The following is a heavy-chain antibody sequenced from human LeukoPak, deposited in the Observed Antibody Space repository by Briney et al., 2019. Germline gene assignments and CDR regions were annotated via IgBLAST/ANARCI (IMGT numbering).Heavy chain of an antibody. V-gene: IGHV4-4*07. J-gene: IGHJ4*02. CDR1: GGSISSYY. Sequence: SETLSLTCTVSGGSISSYYWSWIRQPAGKGLEWIGRIYSRGSTNYNPSLKSRVTISVDTSKNQFSLKLSSVTAADTAVYYCARGLNYYDSSGYHNFDYWGQGTLVTVSS. CDR3: ARGLNYYDSSGYHNFDY. CDR2: IYSRGST. D-gene: IGHD3-22*01.